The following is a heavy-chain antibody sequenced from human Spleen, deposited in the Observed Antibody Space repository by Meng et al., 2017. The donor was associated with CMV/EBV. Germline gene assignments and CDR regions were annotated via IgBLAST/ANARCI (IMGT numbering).Heavy chain of an antibody. CDR2: ISSSSRYI. V-gene: IGHV3-21*01. D-gene: IGHD2-2*02. CDR1: GFTFSSYV. J-gene: IGHJ6*02. CDR3: ARDPNQLLYLGDYYGMDV. Sequence: GESLKISCAASGFTFSSYVMSWVRQAPGKGLEWVSSISSSSRYIYYADSVKGRFTISRDNAKNSLYLQMNSLRAEDTAVYYCARDPNQLLYLGDYYGMDVWGQGTTVTVSS.